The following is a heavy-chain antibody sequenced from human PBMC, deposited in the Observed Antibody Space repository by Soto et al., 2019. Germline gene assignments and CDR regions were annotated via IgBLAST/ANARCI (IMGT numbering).Heavy chain of an antibody. CDR1: GGTFSSYA. Sequence: QVQLVQSGAEVKKPGSSVKVSCKASGGTFSSYAISWVRQAPGQGLEWMGGIIPIFGTANYAQKFQGRVTITADESKSTAYMELSSLRSEDTAVYYCARDSHDYGDYQSYYGMDVWGQGTTVTVSS. CDR2: IIPIFGTA. J-gene: IGHJ6*02. V-gene: IGHV1-69*01. CDR3: ARDSHDYGDYQSYYGMDV. D-gene: IGHD4-17*01.